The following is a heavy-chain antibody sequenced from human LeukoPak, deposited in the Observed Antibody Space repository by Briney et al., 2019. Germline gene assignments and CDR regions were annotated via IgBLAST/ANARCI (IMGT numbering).Heavy chain of an antibody. Sequence: GGSLRLSCAACGFTFSSYDMSWGRQAPGKGLEWVSAISGSGGSTYYADSVKGRFTISRDNSKNTLYLQMNSLRAEDTAVYYCAKEGVDYSNYSFDPWGQGTLVTVSS. CDR2: ISGSGGST. D-gene: IGHD4-11*01. CDR3: AKEGVDYSNYSFDP. CDR1: GFTFSSYD. J-gene: IGHJ5*02. V-gene: IGHV3-23*01.